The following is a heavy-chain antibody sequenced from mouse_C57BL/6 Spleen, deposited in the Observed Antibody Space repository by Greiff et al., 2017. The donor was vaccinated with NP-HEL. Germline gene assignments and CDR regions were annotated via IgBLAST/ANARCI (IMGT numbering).Heavy chain of an antibody. D-gene: IGHD2-5*01. Sequence: VQLQQPGAELVRPGTSVKLSCKASGYTFTSYWMHWVKQRPGQGLEWIGVIDPSDSYTNYNQKFKGKATLTVDTSSRTAYMQLSSLTSEDSAVYYCARVYYSNPFAYWGQGTLVTVSA. V-gene: IGHV1-59*01. CDR3: ARVYYSNPFAY. CDR1: GYTFTSYW. CDR2: IDPSDSYT. J-gene: IGHJ3*01.